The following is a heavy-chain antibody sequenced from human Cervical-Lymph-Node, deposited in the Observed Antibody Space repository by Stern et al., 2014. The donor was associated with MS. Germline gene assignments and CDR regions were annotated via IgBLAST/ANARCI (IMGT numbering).Heavy chain of an antibody. Sequence: VQLVESGAEVKKPGESLKISCKGSGYSFTSYWIGWVRQMPGKGLEWMGIIYPGDSETRYSPSFQGQVTISADNSISTAYLQWSRLKASDTARYYCAIQSAWQQLAQPFDYWGQGTLVTVSS. CDR3: AIQSAWQQLAQPFDY. V-gene: IGHV5-51*01. J-gene: IGHJ4*02. D-gene: IGHD6-13*01. CDR2: IYPGDSET. CDR1: GYSFTSYW.